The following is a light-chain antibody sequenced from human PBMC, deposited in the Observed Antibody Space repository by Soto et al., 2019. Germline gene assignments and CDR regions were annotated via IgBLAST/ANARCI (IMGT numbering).Light chain of an antibody. J-gene: IGKJ4*01. CDR3: QEYDDYPIT. CDR2: GAS. V-gene: IGKV3-15*01. CDR1: QSVRSN. Sequence: EIVMTQSPATLSVSPGERATLSCRASQSVRSNVAWYQQKTGQAPRLLVYGASTRAAVIPDRFSGSGSGTEFTLTISSLKADDFATYLRQEYDDYPITFGGGTKVDI.